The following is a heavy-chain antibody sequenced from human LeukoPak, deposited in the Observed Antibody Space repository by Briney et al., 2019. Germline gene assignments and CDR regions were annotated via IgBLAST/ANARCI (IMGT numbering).Heavy chain of an antibody. J-gene: IGHJ6*02. CDR1: GFTFSSYD. Sequence: PGGSLRLSCAASGFTFSSYDMHWVRQATGKGLEWVSAIGTAGDTYYPGSVKGRFTISRENAKNSLYLQMNSLGAGDTAVYYCARRPRDYYGMDVWGQGTTVTVSS. V-gene: IGHV3-13*01. CDR2: IGTAGDT. CDR3: ARRPRDYYGMDV.